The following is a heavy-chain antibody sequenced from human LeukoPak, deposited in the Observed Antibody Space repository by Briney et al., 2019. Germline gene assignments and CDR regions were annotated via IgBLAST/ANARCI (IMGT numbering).Heavy chain of an antibody. Sequence: GGSLRLSCAASGFTFSSYAMHWVRQAPGKGLEWVSGISVSGSSTYYADSVKGRFTISRDNSKNTPYLQMNSLRAEDTAVYYCGKDKCGGDCYTQFDYWGQGTLVTVSS. J-gene: IGHJ4*02. CDR3: GKDKCGGDCYTQFDY. CDR1: GFTFSSYA. V-gene: IGHV3-23*01. CDR2: ISVSGSST. D-gene: IGHD2-21*02.